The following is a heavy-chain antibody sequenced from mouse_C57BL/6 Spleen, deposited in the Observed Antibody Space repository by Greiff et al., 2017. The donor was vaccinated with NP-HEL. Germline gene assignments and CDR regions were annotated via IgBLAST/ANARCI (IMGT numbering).Heavy chain of an antibody. CDR1: GFTFSDYG. Sequence: DVHLVESGGGLVKPGGSLKLSCAASGFTFSDYGMHRVRQAPEKGLEWVAYISSGSSTIYYADTVKGRFTISRDNAKNTLFLQMTSLRSEDTAMYYCARRDGLVFDYWGQGTTLTVSS. CDR3: ARRDGLVFDY. D-gene: IGHD2-3*01. J-gene: IGHJ2*01. CDR2: ISSGSSTI. V-gene: IGHV5-17*01.